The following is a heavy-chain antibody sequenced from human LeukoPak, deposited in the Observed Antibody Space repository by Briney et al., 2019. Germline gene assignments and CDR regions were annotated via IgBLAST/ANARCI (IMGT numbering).Heavy chain of an antibody. V-gene: IGHV3-23*01. CDR3: AKVEIAAAGSY. CDR2: ISGSGGNT. Sequence: PGGSLRLSCAGSGFTFSSYAMSWVRQAPGKGLEWVSGISGSGGNTYYADSVKGRFTISRDNSKNTLHLQMKSLRAEDTAVYYCAKVEIAAAGSYWGQGTLVTVSS. D-gene: IGHD6-13*01. CDR1: GFTFSSYA. J-gene: IGHJ4*02.